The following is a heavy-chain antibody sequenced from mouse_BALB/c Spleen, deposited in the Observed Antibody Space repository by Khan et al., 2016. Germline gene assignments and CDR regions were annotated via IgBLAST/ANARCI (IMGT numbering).Heavy chain of an antibody. CDR1: GYTFTDYT. CDR2: INPYKGGT. J-gene: IGHJ3*01. CDR3: ARKEYGNYGFAY. D-gene: IGHD2-10*02. Sequence: VRLQQSGPELVKPGASVKISCKASGYTFTDYTMDWVKQSYGKSLEWIVDINPYKGGTISNQKFKGKATLTVDKSSSTAYMELRSLTSEDTAVYYCARKEYGNYGFAYWGQGTLVTVSA. V-gene: IGHV1-18*01.